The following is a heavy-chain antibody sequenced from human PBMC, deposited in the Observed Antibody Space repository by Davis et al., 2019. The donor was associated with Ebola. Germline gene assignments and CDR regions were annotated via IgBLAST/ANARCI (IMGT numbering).Heavy chain of an antibody. D-gene: IGHD3-22*01. V-gene: IGHV4-39*01. Sequence: PSETLSLTCTVSGSSISSYYWGWIRQPPGKGLEWIGSIYYSGSTYYNPSLKSRVTISVDTSKNQFSLKLSSVTAADTAVYYCARLPVSSGYYGVFFDCWGQGTLVTVSS. CDR1: GSSISSYY. CDR2: IYYSGST. CDR3: ARLPVSSGYYGVFFDC. J-gene: IGHJ4*02.